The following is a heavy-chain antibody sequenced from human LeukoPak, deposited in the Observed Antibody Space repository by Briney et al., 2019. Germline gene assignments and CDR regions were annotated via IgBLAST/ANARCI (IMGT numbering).Heavy chain of an antibody. CDR2: IYYSGST. D-gene: IGHD4-23*01. CDR1: GGSISKYY. J-gene: IGHJ4*02. CDR3: ARNGNPYYFDY. Sequence: SETLSLTCTVSGGSISKYYRNWIRQSPGKGLEWIGFIYYSGSTNYNPSLKSRVTMSVDASNNQFSLKLSSVTAADTAVYYCARNGNPYYFDYWGQGTLVTVSS. V-gene: IGHV4-59*08.